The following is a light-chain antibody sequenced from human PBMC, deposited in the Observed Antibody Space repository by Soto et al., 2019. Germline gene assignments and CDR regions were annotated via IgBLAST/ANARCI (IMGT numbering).Light chain of an antibody. CDR3: SAYTSGSTQV. CDR1: SSDIGRYNY. CDR2: EVS. Sequence: QSALTQPASVSGSPGQSITIFCTGTSSDIGRYNYVSWYQQHPGKAPKLIISEVSNRPSGVSTRFSSSKSGNTASLTISGRQAEDEADYYCSAYTSGSTQVFGTATKVTVI. V-gene: IGLV2-14*01. J-gene: IGLJ1*01.